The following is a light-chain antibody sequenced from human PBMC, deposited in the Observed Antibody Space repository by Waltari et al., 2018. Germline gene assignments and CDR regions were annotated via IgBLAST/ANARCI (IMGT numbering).Light chain of an antibody. J-gene: IGKJ3*01. Sequence: DIQMTQSPSSLSASVGDRVTITCQASQDISNNLNWYQQKPGKAPKLLIYDASNLETGVPSRFSGSGSGTDFTFTISSLQPEDIATYYCQQYDNLRVTFGPGTKVDIK. CDR1: QDISNN. CDR2: DAS. CDR3: QQYDNLRVT. V-gene: IGKV1-33*01.